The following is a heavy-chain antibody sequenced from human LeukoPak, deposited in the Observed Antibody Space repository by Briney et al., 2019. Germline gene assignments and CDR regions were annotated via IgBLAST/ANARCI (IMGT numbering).Heavy chain of an antibody. D-gene: IGHD3-10*01. CDR1: GGSFSGYY. Sequence: SETLSLTCAVYGGSFSGYYWSWIRQPPGKGLEWIGEIHHSGSTNYNPSLKSRVTMSVDTSKNQFSLKLSSVTAADTAVYYCARDEHYYGSGSYYSYWGQGTLVTVSS. V-gene: IGHV4-34*01. CDR3: ARDEHYYGSGSYYSY. CDR2: IHHSGST. J-gene: IGHJ4*02.